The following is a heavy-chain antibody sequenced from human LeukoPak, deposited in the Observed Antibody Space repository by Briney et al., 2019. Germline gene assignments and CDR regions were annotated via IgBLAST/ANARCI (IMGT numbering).Heavy chain of an antibody. V-gene: IGHV4-61*02. CDR1: GGSISSGSYY. CDR3: ARARYGSGTYYFDY. D-gene: IGHD3-10*01. Sequence: SETLSLTSTVSGGSISSGSYYWSWIRQPPGKGLEWIGRIYTSGSTNYNPSLKSRVTISVDTSKNQFSLKLSSVTAADTAVYYCARARYGSGTYYFDYWGQGTLVTVSS. J-gene: IGHJ4*02. CDR2: IYTSGST.